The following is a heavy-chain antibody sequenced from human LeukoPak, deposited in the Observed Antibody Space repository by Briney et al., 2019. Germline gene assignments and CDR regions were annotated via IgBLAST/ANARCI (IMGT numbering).Heavy chain of an antibody. CDR3: ASSYSSSWYDAFDI. CDR1: GYSFTSYW. J-gene: IGHJ3*02. D-gene: IGHD6-13*01. CDR2: IYPGDSDT. V-gene: IGHV5-51*01. Sequence: LGESLKISCKGSGYSFTSYWIGWVRQMPGKGLEWMGIIYPGDSDTRYSPSFQGQVTISADKSISTAYLQRSSLKASDTAMYYCASSYSSSWYDAFDIWGQGTMVTVSS.